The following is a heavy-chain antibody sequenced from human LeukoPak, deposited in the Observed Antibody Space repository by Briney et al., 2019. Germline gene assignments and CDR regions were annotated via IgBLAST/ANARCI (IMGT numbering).Heavy chain of an antibody. CDR2: VYHSGTT. J-gene: IGHJ3*02. V-gene: IGHV4-38-2*01. CDR1: GYSISNGYS. Sequence: KPSETLSLTCAVSGYSISNGYSWAWIRLPPGKGLEWIGDVYHSGTTYYNPSLKSRVTISVDTSKNQFSLKLSSVTAADTAVYYCAAPTVTTQGAFDIWGQGTMVTVSS. CDR3: AAPTVTTQGAFDI. D-gene: IGHD4-17*01.